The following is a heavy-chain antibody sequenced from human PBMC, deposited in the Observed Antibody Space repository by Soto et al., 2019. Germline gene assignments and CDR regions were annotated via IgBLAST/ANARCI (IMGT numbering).Heavy chain of an antibody. Sequence: SLKVSCKASGFTFTSSAVQWVRQARGQRLEWIGWIVVGSGNTNYAQKFQERVTITRDMSTSTAYTELSSLRSEDTAVYYWAARNYAAPFDIWGQWTMVTVSS. J-gene: IGHJ3*02. CDR1: GFTFTSSA. CDR3: AARNYAAPFDI. V-gene: IGHV1-58*01. D-gene: IGHD2-2*01. CDR2: IVVGSGNT.